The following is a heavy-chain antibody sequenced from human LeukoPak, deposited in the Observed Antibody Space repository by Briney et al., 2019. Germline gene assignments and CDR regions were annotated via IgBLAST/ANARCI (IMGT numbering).Heavy chain of an antibody. CDR2: IIPIFGTA. J-gene: IGHJ4*02. CDR3: ARECLYCGGALCPDY. V-gene: IGHV1-69*13. Sequence: ASVKVSCKASGGIFSNYAISWVRQAPGQGLEWMGGIIPIFGTANYAQKFQGRVTITADESTSTAYMELRSLRSDDTAVYYCARECLYCGGALCPDYWGQGTLVTVSS. CDR1: GGIFSNYA. D-gene: IGHD2-21*01.